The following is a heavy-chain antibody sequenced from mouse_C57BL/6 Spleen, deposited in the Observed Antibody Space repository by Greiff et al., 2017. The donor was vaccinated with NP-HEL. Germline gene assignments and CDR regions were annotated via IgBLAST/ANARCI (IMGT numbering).Heavy chain of an antibody. J-gene: IGHJ3*01. CDR1: GYTFTSYW. V-gene: IGHV1-64*01. CDR2: IHPNSGST. Sequence: QVHVKQPGAELVKPGASVKLSCKASGYTFTSYWMHWVKQRPGQGLEWIGMIHPNSGSTNYNEKFKSKATLTVDKSSSTAYMQLSSLTSEDSAVYYCARVELTGTWFAYWGQGTLVTVSA. D-gene: IGHD4-1*01. CDR3: ARVELTGTWFAY.